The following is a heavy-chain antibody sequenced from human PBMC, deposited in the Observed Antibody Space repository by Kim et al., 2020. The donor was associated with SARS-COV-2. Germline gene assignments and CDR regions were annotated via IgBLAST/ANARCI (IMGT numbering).Heavy chain of an antibody. CDR1: GFTFSNYW. CDR3: VRGTNAWKGVDY. Sequence: GGSLRLSCAASGFTFSNYWMHWVRQPPGKGLVWVSRIYGSGWVSYYADSVKGRFTISRDNSKSTLYLQMDFLRVEDTALYYCVRGTNAWKGVDYWCQGT. CDR2: IYGSGWVS. D-gene: IGHD1-1*01. V-gene: IGHV3-74*01. J-gene: IGHJ4*02.